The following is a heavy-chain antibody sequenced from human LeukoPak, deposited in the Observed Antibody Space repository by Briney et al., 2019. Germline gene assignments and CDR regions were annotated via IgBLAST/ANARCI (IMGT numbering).Heavy chain of an antibody. CDR1: GGSISSYY. Sequence: KPSETLSLTCTVSGGSISSYYWSWLRQPAGKGLEWIGRIYTSGSTNYNPTHNSRVSMSVHTSKNQFSLNLSSVTAADTAVYYCARDRLYCSGGSCYSKFDYWGQGTLVTVSS. J-gene: IGHJ4*02. CDR3: ARDRLYCSGGSCYSKFDY. D-gene: IGHD2-15*01. V-gene: IGHV4-4*07. CDR2: IYTSGST.